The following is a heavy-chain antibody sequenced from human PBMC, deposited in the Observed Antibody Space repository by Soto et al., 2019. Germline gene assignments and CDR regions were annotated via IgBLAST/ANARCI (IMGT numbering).Heavy chain of an antibody. CDR1: GYTFTSYY. CDR3: AANNRYYYMDV. D-gene: IGHD1-20*01. V-gene: IGHV1-46*03. CDR2: INPSGGST. J-gene: IGHJ6*03. Sequence: GASVKVSCKASGYTFTSYYIHWVRQAPGQGLEWMGIINPSGGSTSYAQKFQGRVTMTRDTSASTVYMELSSLRSQDTAVYYCAANNRYYYMDVWGKGTTVTVSS.